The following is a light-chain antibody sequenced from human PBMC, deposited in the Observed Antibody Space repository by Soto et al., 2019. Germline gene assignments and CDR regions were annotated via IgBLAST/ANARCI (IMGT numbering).Light chain of an antibody. CDR1: QSVRNN. CDR2: GAS. CDR3: QQRSNWPPWT. J-gene: IGKJ1*01. Sequence: EIVMTQSPATLSVSPGERATLSCRASQSVRNNLAWYQQKPGQAPSLLIYGASTRATGIPARFSGSGSGTEFTLTISSLEPEDFAVYYCQQRSNWPPWTFGQGTKVDIK. V-gene: IGKV3-11*01.